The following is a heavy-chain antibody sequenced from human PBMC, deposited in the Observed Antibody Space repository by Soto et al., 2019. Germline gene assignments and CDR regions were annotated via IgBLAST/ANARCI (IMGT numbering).Heavy chain of an antibody. D-gene: IGHD5-12*01. CDR2: ISYDGSNK. Sequence: GGSLRLSCAASGFTFSSYGMHWVRQAPGKGLEWVAVISYDGSNKYYADSVKGRFTISRDNSKNTLYLQMNSLRAEDTAVYYCAKDLYSGYDLYFQHWGQGTLVTVSS. CDR1: GFTFSSYG. J-gene: IGHJ1*01. V-gene: IGHV3-30*18. CDR3: AKDLYSGYDLYFQH.